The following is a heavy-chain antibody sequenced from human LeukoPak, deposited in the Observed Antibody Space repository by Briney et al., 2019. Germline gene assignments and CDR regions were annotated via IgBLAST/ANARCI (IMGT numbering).Heavy chain of an antibody. J-gene: IGHJ4*02. CDR3: ARAQLGY. CDR1: GFTFSTYW. CDR2: INGDGSTT. D-gene: IGHD3-16*01. V-gene: IGHV3-74*01. Sequence: GGSLRLSCAASGFTFSTYWMHWVRQAPGKGLVWVSRINGDGSTTSYADSVKGRFTISRDNAKNTLYLQMNSLRADDTAVYYCARAQLGYWGQGTLVTVSS.